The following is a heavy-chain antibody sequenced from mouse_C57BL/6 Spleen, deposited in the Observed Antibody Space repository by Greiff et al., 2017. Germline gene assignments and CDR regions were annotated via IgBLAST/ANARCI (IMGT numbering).Heavy chain of an antibody. Sequence: EVKLMESGGGLVKPGGSLKLSCAASGFTFSDYGMHWVRQAPEKGLEWVAYISSGSSTIYYADTVKGRFTISRDNANNTLFLQMTSLSSEDTAMYYCARESTVAFDYWGQGTTLTVSS. CDR1: GFTFSDYG. CDR2: ISSGSSTI. CDR3: ARESTVAFDY. V-gene: IGHV5-17*01. J-gene: IGHJ2*01. D-gene: IGHD1-1*01.